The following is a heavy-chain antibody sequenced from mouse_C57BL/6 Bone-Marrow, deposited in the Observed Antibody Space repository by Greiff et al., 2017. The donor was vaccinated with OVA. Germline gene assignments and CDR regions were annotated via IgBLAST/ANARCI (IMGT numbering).Heavy chain of an antibody. Sequence: EVKVVESGGGLVKPGGSLKLSCAASGFTFSSYAMSWVRQTPEKRLEWVATISDGGSYTYYPDNVKGRFTISRDNAKNNLYLQMSHLKSEDTAMYYCARGGPTIVTTWYFDVWGTGTTVTASS. CDR2: ISDGGSYT. V-gene: IGHV5-4*03. CDR1: GFTFSSYA. D-gene: IGHD2-5*01. J-gene: IGHJ1*03. CDR3: ARGGPTIVTTWYFDV.